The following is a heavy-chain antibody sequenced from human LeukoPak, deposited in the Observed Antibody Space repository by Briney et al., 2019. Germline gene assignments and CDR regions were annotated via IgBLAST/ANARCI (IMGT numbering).Heavy chain of an antibody. CDR3: ARSLNYYDSRGYSFDY. J-gene: IGHJ4*02. D-gene: IGHD3-22*01. CDR1: GGSISTYY. V-gene: IGHV4-59*01. CDR2: IYYSGSI. Sequence: SETLSLTCTVSGGSISTYYWSWIRQSPGKGLEWIGHIYYSGSIKYNPSLKSRVTISLDTSKNQFSLKLTSVIAADTAVYYCARSLNYYDSRGYSFDYWGQGTLVTVSS.